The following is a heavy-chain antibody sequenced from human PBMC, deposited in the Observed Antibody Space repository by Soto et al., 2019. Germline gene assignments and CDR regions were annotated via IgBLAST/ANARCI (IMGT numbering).Heavy chain of an antibody. CDR1: GGSISSGGYY. J-gene: IGHJ4*02. CDR2: IYYSGST. Sequence: SETLSLTCTVSGGSISSGGYYWSWIRQHPGKGLEWIGYIYYSGSTYYNPSLKSRVTISVDTSKNQFSLKLSSVTAADTAVYYCARDRVDILTGYYEDYWGQGTLVTVSS. CDR3: ARDRVDILTGYYEDY. V-gene: IGHV4-31*03. D-gene: IGHD3-9*01.